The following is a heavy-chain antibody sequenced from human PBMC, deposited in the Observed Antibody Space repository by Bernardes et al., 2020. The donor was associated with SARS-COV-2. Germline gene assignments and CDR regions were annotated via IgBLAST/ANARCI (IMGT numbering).Heavy chain of an antibody. V-gene: IGHV3-23*01. CDR2: ISGSGGST. Sequence: GSRRLSSAASGFTFSSYAMSWVRQAPGKGLEWVSAISGSGGSTYYADSVKGRFTISRDNSKNTLYLQMNSLRAEDTAVYYCATSRYYDFWSGYTDAFDIWGQGTMVTVSS. CDR1: GFTFSSYA. J-gene: IGHJ3*02. CDR3: ATSRYYDFWSGYTDAFDI. D-gene: IGHD3-3*01.